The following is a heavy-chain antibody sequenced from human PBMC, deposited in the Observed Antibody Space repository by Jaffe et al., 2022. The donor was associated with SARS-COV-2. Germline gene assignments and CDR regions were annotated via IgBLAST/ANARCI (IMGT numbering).Heavy chain of an antibody. V-gene: IGHV3-23*01. J-gene: IGHJ6*02. CDR2: ISGSGGST. CDR3: AKEMVTTSLDYYYYYGMDV. CDR1: GFTFSSYA. Sequence: EVQLLESGGGLVQPGGSLRLSCAASGFTFSSYAMSWVRQAPGKGLEWVSAISGSGGSTYYADSVKGRFTISRDNSKNTLYLQMNSLRAEDTAVYYCAKEMVTTSLDYYYYYGMDVWGQGTTVTVSS. D-gene: IGHD4-17*01.